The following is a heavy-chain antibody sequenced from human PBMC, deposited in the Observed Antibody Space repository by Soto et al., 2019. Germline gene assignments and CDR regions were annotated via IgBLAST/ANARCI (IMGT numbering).Heavy chain of an antibody. D-gene: IGHD5-12*01. V-gene: IGHV3-48*02. CDR2: ISSSSSTI. CDR3: ARYKGCGYDYYYYGMDV. Sequence: GGSLRLSCAASGFTFSSYSMNWVRQAPGKGLEWVSYISSSSSTIYYADSVKGRFTISRDNAKNSLYLQMNSLRDEDTAVYYCARYKGCGYDYYYYGMDVRAQGTTVPVS. J-gene: IGHJ6*02. CDR1: GFTFSSYS.